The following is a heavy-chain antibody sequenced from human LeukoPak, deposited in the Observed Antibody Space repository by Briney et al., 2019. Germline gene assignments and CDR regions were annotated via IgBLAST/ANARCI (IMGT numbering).Heavy chain of an antibody. CDR1: GFTFSSYG. Sequence: PGGSLRLSCAASGFTFSSYGMHWVRQAPGKGLEWVANIKQDGSEKYYVDSVKGRFTISRDNAKNSLYLQMNSLRAEDTAVYYCASHWGIAAASGYWGQGTLVTVSS. CDR3: ASHWGIAAASGY. J-gene: IGHJ4*02. CDR2: IKQDGSEK. V-gene: IGHV3-7*01. D-gene: IGHD6-13*01.